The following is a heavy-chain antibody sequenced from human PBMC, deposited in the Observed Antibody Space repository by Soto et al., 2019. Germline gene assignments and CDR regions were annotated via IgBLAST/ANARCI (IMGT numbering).Heavy chain of an antibody. J-gene: IGHJ4*02. Sequence: QVQLQESGPGLVKPSQTLSLTCTVSGGSISSGGYYWSWIRQHPGKGLEWIGYIYYSGSTYYNPSHKRRVTISVDTSKNQFSLKLSSVAAADTAVYYCASRGWVGYDVSDYWGQGTLVNVSS. V-gene: IGHV4-31*03. CDR2: IYYSGST. D-gene: IGHD5-12*01. CDR1: GGSISSGGYY. CDR3: ASRGWVGYDVSDY.